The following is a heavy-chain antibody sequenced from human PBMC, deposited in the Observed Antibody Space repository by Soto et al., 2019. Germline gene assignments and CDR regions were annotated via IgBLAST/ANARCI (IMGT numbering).Heavy chain of an antibody. D-gene: IGHD6-19*01. J-gene: IGHJ4*02. CDR2: INHSGST. V-gene: IGHV4-34*01. Sequence: PXETLSLTCAVYGGSFSGYYWSWIRQPPGKGLEWIGEINHSGSTNYNPSLKSRVTISVDTSKNQFSLKLSSVTAADTAVYYCARTAGRRYFDYWGQGTLVTVSS. CDR3: ARTAGRRYFDY. CDR1: GGSFSGYY.